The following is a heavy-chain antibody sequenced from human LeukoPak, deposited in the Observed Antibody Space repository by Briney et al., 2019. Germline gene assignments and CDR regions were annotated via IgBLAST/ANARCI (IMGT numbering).Heavy chain of an antibody. CDR1: GYTFTSYG. J-gene: IGHJ4*02. V-gene: IGHV1-18*01. CDR3: ARGSYFDY. Sequence: ASVKVSCKASGYTFTSYGISWVRQAPGQGLEWMGWISAYNGYTTYAQKLQGRATMTTDTSTSTAYMELRTLTSDDTAVYYCARGSYFDYWGQGTLVTVSS. CDR2: ISAYNGYT.